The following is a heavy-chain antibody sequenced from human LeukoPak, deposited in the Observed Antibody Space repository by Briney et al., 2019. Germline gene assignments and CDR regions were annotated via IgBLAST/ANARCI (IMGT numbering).Heavy chain of an antibody. J-gene: IGHJ4*02. D-gene: IGHD1-26*01. CDR1: GYSFTSYW. Sequence: GESLKISCKGSGYSFTSYWIGWVRQMPGKGLEWMGIIYPGDSDTRYSPSFQGQVTISADKSISTAYLQWSSLKASDTAMYYCARETALVGATSFDYWAREPWSPSPQ. CDR2: IYPGDSDT. V-gene: IGHV5-51*01. CDR3: ARETALVGATSFDY.